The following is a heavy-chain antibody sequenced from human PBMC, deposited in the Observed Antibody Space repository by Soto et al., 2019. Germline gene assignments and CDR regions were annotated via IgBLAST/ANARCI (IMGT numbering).Heavy chain of an antibody. Sequence: GGSLRLSCAASGFTFSNYGMHWVRQAPGKGLEWVAVISYDGKIKYYADSVKGRFTISRDNSQNTLYLQMNSLRAEDTAVFFCARDRALLNTNSRGYFDYWGRATLVTVSS. D-gene: IGHD2-15*01. CDR1: GFTFSNYG. V-gene: IGHV3-30*03. CDR2: ISYDGKIK. J-gene: IGHJ4*03. CDR3: ARDRALLNTNSRGYFDY.